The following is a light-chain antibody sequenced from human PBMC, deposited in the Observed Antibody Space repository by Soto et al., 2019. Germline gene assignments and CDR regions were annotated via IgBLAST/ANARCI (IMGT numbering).Light chain of an antibody. J-gene: IGKJ5*01. Sequence: DIHLTQSPSILSASVGDRVTLTCRASQDVSDFLAWYQHAPGKAPTLLIYGGYTLQSGVPSRFSGSGSGTEFSLTITSLQPKDFATYYCQYLNGAPTITFGQGTRLEIK. CDR3: QYLNGAPTIT. CDR1: QDVSDF. CDR2: GGY. V-gene: IGKV1-9*01.